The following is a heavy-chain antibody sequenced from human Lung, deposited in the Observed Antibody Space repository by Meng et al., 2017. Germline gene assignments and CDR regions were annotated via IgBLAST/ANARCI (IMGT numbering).Heavy chain of an antibody. CDR3: ARYVFDSSSLYSNWFDP. V-gene: IGHV4-31*03. CDR1: GGSISSCTHY. J-gene: IGHJ5*02. D-gene: IGHD3-22*01. CDR2: IHYSGST. Sequence: QVQLQESGPRLGKPCQTLSTTSTVSGGSISSCTHYCGWIRQLPGKGLEWIAYIHYSGSTYYSPSLKSRVTISVDTSKNQLSLKLSSMTAADTAVYYCARYVFDSSSLYSNWFDPWGQGTLVTVS.